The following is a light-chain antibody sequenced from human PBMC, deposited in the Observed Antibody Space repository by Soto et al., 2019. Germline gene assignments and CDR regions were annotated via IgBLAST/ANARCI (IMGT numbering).Light chain of an antibody. V-gene: IGKV1-5*03. Sequence: DIQMTQSPSNLSASVGDRVTITCRASQSIRTWLAWYQQKPGKAPKLLISKASTLQSGVPSRFSVSGSGTDYTLTISSLQPDDFATSCCQQYNSYPLTFGGGTKVEIK. CDR2: KAS. CDR3: QQYNSYPLT. J-gene: IGKJ4*01. CDR1: QSIRTW.